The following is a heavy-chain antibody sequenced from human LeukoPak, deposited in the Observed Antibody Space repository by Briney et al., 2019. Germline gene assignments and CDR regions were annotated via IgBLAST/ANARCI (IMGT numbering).Heavy chain of an antibody. J-gene: IGHJ4*02. CDR3: ARHGRRQLVPYDY. D-gene: IGHD6-13*01. CDR1: GGSISGYY. V-gene: IGHV4-59*08. CDR2: IYYSGST. Sequence: ASETLSLTCTVSGGSISGYYWSWIRQPPGKGLEWIGYIYYSGSTNYNPSLKSRITMSVDTSKNQFSLSLSSVTAADTAVYYCARHGRRQLVPYDYWGQGTLVTVSS.